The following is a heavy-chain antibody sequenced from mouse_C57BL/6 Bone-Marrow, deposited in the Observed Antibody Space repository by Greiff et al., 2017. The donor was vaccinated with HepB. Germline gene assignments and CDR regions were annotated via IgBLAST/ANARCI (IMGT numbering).Heavy chain of an antibody. Sequence: EVQVVESGGGLVQPGGSLKLSCAASGFTFSDYYMYWVRQTPEKRLEWVAYISNGGGSTYYPDTVKGRFTISRDNAKNTLYLQMSRLKSEDTAMYYCARQGGTTTGYFDVWGTGTTVTVSS. CDR2: ISNGGGST. J-gene: IGHJ1*03. D-gene: IGHD1-1*01. CDR3: ARQGGTTTGYFDV. CDR1: GFTFSDYY. V-gene: IGHV5-12*01.